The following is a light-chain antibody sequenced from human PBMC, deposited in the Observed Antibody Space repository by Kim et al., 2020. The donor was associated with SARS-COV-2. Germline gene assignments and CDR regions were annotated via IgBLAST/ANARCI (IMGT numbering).Light chain of an antibody. Sequence: LEQTVRITCQGDSLRSDYASWYQQKPGQAPVLVIYGKNNRPSGIPDRFSGSSSGNTASLTITGAQAEDEADYYCNSRDSSGNPRWVFGGGTQLTVL. CDR3: NSRDSSGNPRWV. J-gene: IGLJ3*02. CDR2: GKN. CDR1: SLRSDY. V-gene: IGLV3-19*01.